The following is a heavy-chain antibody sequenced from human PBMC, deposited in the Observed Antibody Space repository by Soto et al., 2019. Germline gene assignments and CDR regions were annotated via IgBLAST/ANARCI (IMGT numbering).Heavy chain of an antibody. CDR3: ARRDIVVNWFDP. J-gene: IGHJ5*02. CDR2: IYYSGST. Sequence: NPSESLSLACPVSGCSISSGGYYWSWIRQHPGKGLEWIGYIYYSGSTYYNPSLKSRVTISVDTSKNQFSLKLSSVTAADTAVYYCARRDIVVNWFDPWGQGTLVTVSS. CDR1: GCSISSGGYY. D-gene: IGHD5-12*01. V-gene: IGHV4-31*03.